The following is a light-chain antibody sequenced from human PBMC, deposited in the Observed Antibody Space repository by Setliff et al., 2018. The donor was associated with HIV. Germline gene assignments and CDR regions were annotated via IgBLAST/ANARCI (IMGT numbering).Light chain of an antibody. CDR3: CSNTGSNTYV. J-gene: IGLJ1*01. CDR2: QAT. CDR1: SNDVGRYDL. Sequence: QSVLTQPASVSGSPGQSITISCTGTSNDVGRYDLVSWYQQHPGKAPKLIIYQATKRPSGVSNRFSGSKSGNTASLTISGLQAEDEADYYCCSNTGSNTYVFGTGTKV. V-gene: IGLV2-23*01.